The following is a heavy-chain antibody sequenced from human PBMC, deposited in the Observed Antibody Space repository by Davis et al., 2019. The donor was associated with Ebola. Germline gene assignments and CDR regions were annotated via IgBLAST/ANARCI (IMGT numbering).Heavy chain of an antibody. CDR3: ARPTDSNSLDY. D-gene: IGHD2-21*02. CDR1: GFMFSNFA. CDR2: ITGSGGTT. Sequence: GESLKISCAASGFMFSNFAMNWVRQAPGKGLEWVSAITGSGGTTYSADSVKDRFIISRDNSKNTLYLQMNSLRAEDTAVYYCARPTDSNSLDYWGQGTLVTVSS. J-gene: IGHJ4*02. V-gene: IGHV3-23*01.